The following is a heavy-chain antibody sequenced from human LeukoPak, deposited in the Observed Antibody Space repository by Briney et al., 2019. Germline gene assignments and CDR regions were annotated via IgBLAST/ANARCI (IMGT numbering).Heavy chain of an antibody. Sequence: ASVKVSCKASGYTFTSYYMHWVRQAPGQGLEWVGIINPSGGSTSYAQKFQGRVTMTRDTSTSTVYMELSSLRSEDTAVYYCARPPQPYYYDSGGYYERYFDYWGQGTLVTVSS. CDR3: ARPPQPYYYDSGGYYERYFDY. J-gene: IGHJ4*02. V-gene: IGHV1-46*01. D-gene: IGHD3-22*01. CDR1: GYTFTSYY. CDR2: INPSGGST.